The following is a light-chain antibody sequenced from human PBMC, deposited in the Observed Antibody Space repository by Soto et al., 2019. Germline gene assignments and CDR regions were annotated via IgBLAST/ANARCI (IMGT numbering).Light chain of an antibody. CDR3: QVWDSSSDHVV. Sequence: SYELTQPPSVSVAPGKTARITCGENNIGSKSVHWYQQKPGQAPVLVIYYDSDRPSGIPERFSGSSSGNTATLTISRVEAGDEADYYCQVWDSSSDHVVFGGGTKLTVL. V-gene: IGLV3-21*04. J-gene: IGLJ2*01. CDR1: NIGSKS. CDR2: YDS.